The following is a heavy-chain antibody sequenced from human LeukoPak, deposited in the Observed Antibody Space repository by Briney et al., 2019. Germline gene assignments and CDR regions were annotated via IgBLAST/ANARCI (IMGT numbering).Heavy chain of an antibody. D-gene: IGHD3-10*01. Sequence: PGGSLRLSCAASGFTFSSYGMHWVRQAPGKGLEWVAFIRYDGSNKYYADSVKGRFTISRDNSKNTLYLQMNSLRAEDTAVYYCAKDSYGSGLRGYYYYYYMDVWGKGTTVTISS. V-gene: IGHV3-30*02. J-gene: IGHJ6*03. CDR3: AKDSYGSGLRGYYYYYYMDV. CDR2: IRYDGSNK. CDR1: GFTFSSYG.